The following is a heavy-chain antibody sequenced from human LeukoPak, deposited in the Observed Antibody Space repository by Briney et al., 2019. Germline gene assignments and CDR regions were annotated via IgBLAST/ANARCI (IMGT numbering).Heavy chain of an antibody. CDR2: VGTSGHT. CDR3: VRSFYGDHPY. CDR1: GFTLSTYD. Sequence: GGSLRLSCAASGFTLSTYDMHWVRQGPGEGLEWVAAVGTSGHTFYPDSVKRQFTISRENARNSVYLQMNSLRAGDTAVYYCVRSFYGDHPYWGQGTLVTVSS. J-gene: IGHJ4*02. D-gene: IGHD4-17*01. V-gene: IGHV3-13*01.